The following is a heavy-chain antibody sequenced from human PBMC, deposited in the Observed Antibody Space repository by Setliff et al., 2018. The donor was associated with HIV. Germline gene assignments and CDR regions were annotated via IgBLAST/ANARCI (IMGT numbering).Heavy chain of an antibody. CDR1: GYTFTRYF. CDR2: INPSGGST. D-gene: IGHD1-26*01. Sequence: GASVKVSCKASGYTFTRYFMHCVRQAPGQGLEWLGMINPSGGSTWYAQKFQGRVTMTGETSTNTLYMELSSLRSEDTAVYYCARGWEGGMDYWGQGTLVTVSS. CDR3: ARGWEGGMDY. J-gene: IGHJ4*02. V-gene: IGHV1-46*01.